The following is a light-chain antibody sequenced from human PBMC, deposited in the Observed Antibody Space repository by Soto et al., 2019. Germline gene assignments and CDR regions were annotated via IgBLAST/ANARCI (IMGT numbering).Light chain of an antibody. CDR3: QQRSKLFT. CDR2: DAS. Sequence: EIVLTQSPATLSLSPGERATLSCRASQSVSSYLAWYQQKPGQAPRLLIYDASSRATGIPARFSGSGSGTHFTRTISSLEPEYFAVYYCQQRSKLFTFGPGTKVDIK. CDR1: QSVSSY. J-gene: IGKJ3*01. V-gene: IGKV3-11*01.